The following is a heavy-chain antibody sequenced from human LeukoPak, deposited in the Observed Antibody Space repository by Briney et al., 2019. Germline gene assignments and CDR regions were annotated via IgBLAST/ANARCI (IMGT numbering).Heavy chain of an antibody. CDR2: TYYRSKWYN. J-gene: IGHJ6*03. CDR3: ARVSSSSSGYYYYYYMDV. V-gene: IGHV6-1*01. Sequence: SQTLSLTCAISGDSVSSNSAAWNWIRQSPSRGLEWLGRTYYRSKWYNDYAVSVKSRITINPDTSKNQFSLQLNSVTPEDTAVYYCARVSSSSSGYYYYYYMDVWGKGTTVTVSS. D-gene: IGHD6-6*01. CDR1: GDSVSSNSAA.